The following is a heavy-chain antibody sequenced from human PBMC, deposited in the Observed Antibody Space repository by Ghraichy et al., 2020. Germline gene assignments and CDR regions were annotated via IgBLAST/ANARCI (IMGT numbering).Heavy chain of an antibody. CDR1: GFTFSDSH. Sequence: GGSLRLSCAASGFTFSDSHMSWLRQAPGEGLQWLSYISTSGNTKYYADSVKGRFTISRDNAKNSLYLHMSSLRAEDTAVYYCARGSDSKAYFEAYFDYWGRGTLVTVSS. J-gene: IGHJ4*02. D-gene: IGHD3-22*01. CDR2: ISTSGNTK. CDR3: ARGSDSKAYFEAYFDY. V-gene: IGHV3-11*01.